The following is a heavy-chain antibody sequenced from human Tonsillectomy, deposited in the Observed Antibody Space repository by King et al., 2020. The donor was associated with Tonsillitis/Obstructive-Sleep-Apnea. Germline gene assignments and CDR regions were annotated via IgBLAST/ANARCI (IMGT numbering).Heavy chain of an antibody. Sequence: LQLQESGPGLVKPSETLSLTCTVSGGSISSSSYYWGWIRQPPGKGLEWIGRIYDSGSTYYNPSLKSRVTISVDTSKNQFSLKVSSVTAADTAVYYCASIYGDYEPPTFDYWGQGTLVTVSS. V-gene: IGHV4-39*01. D-gene: IGHD4-17*01. CDR2: IYDSGST. CDR3: ASIYGDYEPPTFDY. J-gene: IGHJ4*02. CDR1: GGSISSSSYY.